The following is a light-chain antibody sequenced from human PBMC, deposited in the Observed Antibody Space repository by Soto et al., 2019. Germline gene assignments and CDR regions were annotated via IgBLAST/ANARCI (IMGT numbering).Light chain of an antibody. CDR2: DVS. CDR1: SNDVGFYKY. V-gene: IGLV2-14*01. Sequence: QSALTQPASVSGSPGQSITISCTGTSNDVGFYKYVSWYQQHPGKAPKLMIYDVSNRPSGVSDRFSGSKSGNTASLTISGLQAEDDADYYCTSCRGSGLYVFGTGTKLTVL. J-gene: IGLJ1*01. CDR3: TSCRGSGLYV.